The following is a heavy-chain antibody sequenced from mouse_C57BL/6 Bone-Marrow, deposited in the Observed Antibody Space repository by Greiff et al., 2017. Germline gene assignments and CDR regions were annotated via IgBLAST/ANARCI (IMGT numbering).Heavy chain of an antibody. J-gene: IGHJ2*01. CDR3: ARGVLLRYQYYFDY. CDR2: IDPNSGGT. V-gene: IGHV1-72*01. D-gene: IGHD1-1*01. CDR1: GYTFTSYW. Sequence: QVQPQQPGAELVKPGASVKLSCKASGYTFTSYWMHWVKQRPGRGLEWIGRIDPNSGGTKYNEKFKSKATLTVDKPSSTAYMQLSSLTSEVSAVYYCARGVLLRYQYYFDYWGQGTTLTVSS.